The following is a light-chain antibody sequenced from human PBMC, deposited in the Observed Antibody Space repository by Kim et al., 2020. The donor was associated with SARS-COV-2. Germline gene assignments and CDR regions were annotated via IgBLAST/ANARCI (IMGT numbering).Light chain of an antibody. J-gene: IGLJ3*02. Sequence: VKLTGTLSSGHSSYAIAWHQQQPEKGPRYLMKLNSDGSHSKGDGIPDRFSGSSSGAERYLTISSLQSEDEADYYCQTWGTGISLVFGGGTQLTVL. V-gene: IGLV4-69*01. CDR3: QTWGTGISLV. CDR2: LNSDGSH. CDR1: SGHSSYA.